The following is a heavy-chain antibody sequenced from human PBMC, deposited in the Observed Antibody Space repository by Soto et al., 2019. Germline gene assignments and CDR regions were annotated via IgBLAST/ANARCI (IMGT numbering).Heavy chain of an antibody. CDR1: GFTVSSNY. J-gene: IGHJ4*02. V-gene: IGHV3-53*01. D-gene: IGHD3-10*01. CDR2: SYSGGRT. CDR3: ARGYGAGSYFSDY. Sequence: EMQLVESGGGWIQPGGSLRLSCAASGFTVSSNYMTWVRQAPGKGLEGVSGSYSGGRTYYADSVKGRFTISRDSSKNTLYLQMNSLRAEDTAVYFCARGYGAGSYFSDYWGQGTLVTVSS.